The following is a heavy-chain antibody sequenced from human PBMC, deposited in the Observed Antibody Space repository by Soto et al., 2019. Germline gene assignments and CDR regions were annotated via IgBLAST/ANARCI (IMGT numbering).Heavy chain of an antibody. V-gene: IGHV1-2*02. D-gene: IGHD1-1*01. Sequence: GASVKVSCKASGYTFSDYYIHWVRQAPGQGLEWMGWINPNSGGTKYAPKFQGGATMTRDTSITTAYMELSRLRSGDTAVYYCAREPATAKPEGVDFWGQGTLVTVSS. CDR2: INPNSGGT. CDR1: GYTFSDYY. J-gene: IGHJ4*02. CDR3: AREPATAKPEGVDF.